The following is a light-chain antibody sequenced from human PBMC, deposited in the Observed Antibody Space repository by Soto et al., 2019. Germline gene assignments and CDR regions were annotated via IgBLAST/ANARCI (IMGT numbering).Light chain of an antibody. V-gene: IGKV3D-20*02. Sequence: EVVLTQSPGTLSLSAGERATLSCRASRSVSRSYFGWYQQKPGQPPRILLYGASIRATGIPDRFSGSGSGTDFTLTISSIEPEDFAVYYCQQRSNWQWTFGQGTKVDI. J-gene: IGKJ1*01. CDR2: GAS. CDR3: QQRSNWQWT. CDR1: RSVSRSY.